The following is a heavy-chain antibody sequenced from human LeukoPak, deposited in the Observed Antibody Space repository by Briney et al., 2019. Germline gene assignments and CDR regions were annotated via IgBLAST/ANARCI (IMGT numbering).Heavy chain of an antibody. V-gene: IGHV3-30*02. CDR2: IRYDGSNK. J-gene: IGHJ4*02. CDR1: GFTFSSYG. CDR3: AKEIVATIRGLGY. D-gene: IGHD5-12*01. Sequence: GGSLRLSCATSGFTFSSYGMHWVRQAPGKGLEWVAFIRYDGSNKYYADSVKGRFTISRDNSKNTLYLQMNSLRAEDMAVYYCAKEIVATIRGLGYWGQGTLVTVSS.